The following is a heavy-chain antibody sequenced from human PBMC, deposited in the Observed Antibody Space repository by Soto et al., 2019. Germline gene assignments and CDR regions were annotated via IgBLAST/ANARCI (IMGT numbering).Heavy chain of an antibody. CDR1: GYTFTSYY. CDR3: AYTSIAASEMGDI. CDR2: INPSGGST. D-gene: IGHD6-6*01. Sequence: ASGKVSCKASGYTFTSYYMHWVRQAPGQGLEWMGIINPSGGSTSYAQKFQGRVTMTRDTSTSTVYMELSSLRSEDTAVYYCAYTSIAASEMGDIWGQGTMVTVSS. V-gene: IGHV1-46*03. J-gene: IGHJ3*02.